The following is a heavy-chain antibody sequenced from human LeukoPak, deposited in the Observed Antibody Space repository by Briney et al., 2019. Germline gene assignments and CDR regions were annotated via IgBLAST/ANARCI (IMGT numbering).Heavy chain of an antibody. V-gene: IGHV3-33*01. J-gene: IGHJ1*01. Sequence: GGSLRLSCAASGLTFSTYGMHWVRQAPGKGLEWVAVIWYDGSNKYYADSVKGRFTISRDNSKNTVYLQMNSLRAEDTAVYFCARHGGYGDYLTEYFQHWGQGTLVTVSS. CDR1: GLTFSTYG. CDR2: IWYDGSNK. CDR3: ARHGGYGDYLTEYFQH. D-gene: IGHD4-17*01.